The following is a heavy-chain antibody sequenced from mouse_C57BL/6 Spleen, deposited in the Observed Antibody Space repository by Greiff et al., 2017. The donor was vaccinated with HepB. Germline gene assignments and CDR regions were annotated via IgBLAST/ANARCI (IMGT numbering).Heavy chain of an antibody. CDR1: GYTFTSYW. Sequence: VQLQQPGAELVMPGASVKLSCKASGYTFTSYWMHWVKQRPGQGLEWIGEIDPSDSYTNYNQKFKGKSTLTVDKSSSTAYMQLSSLTSEDSAVYYGAREVATAGYFDVWGTGTTVTVSS. D-gene: IGHD1-2*01. V-gene: IGHV1-69*01. CDR2: IDPSDSYT. CDR3: AREVATAGYFDV. J-gene: IGHJ1*03.